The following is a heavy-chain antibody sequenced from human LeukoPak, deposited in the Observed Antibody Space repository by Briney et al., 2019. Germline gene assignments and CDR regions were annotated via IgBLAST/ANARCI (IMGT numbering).Heavy chain of an antibody. D-gene: IGHD3-16*02. V-gene: IGHV3-7*01. CDR2: IKQDGSEK. J-gene: IGHJ4*02. CDR1: GFTFSSYW. Sequence: PGGSLRLSCAASGFTFSSYWMSWVRQAPGKGLEWVANIKQDGSEKYYVDSVKGRFTISRDNAKNSLYLQMNSLRAEDTAVYYCVVWGSYRYTRAPFDYWGQGTLVTVSS. CDR3: VVWGSYRYTRAPFDY.